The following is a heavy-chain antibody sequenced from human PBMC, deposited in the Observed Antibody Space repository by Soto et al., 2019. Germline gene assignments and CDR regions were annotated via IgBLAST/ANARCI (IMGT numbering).Heavy chain of an antibody. J-gene: IGHJ4*02. Sequence: GGSLRLSCAVSGFTFSTYWMSWVRQVPGKGLEWVGNIKEDGSRKNYLDSVKGRFTISRDNAKNTLYLQMNSLRAEDTAVYYCARDEGATVTTFRFDYWGQGTLVTVSS. CDR1: GFTFSTYW. D-gene: IGHD4-17*01. V-gene: IGHV3-7*03. CDR2: IKEDGSRK. CDR3: ARDEGATVTTFRFDY.